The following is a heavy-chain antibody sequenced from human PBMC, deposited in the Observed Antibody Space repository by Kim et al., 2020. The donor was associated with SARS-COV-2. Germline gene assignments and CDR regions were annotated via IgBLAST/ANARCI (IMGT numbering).Heavy chain of an antibody. V-gene: IGHV3-23*01. D-gene: IGHD1-26*01. J-gene: IGHJ4*02. CDR2: ISGSGGST. Sequence: GGSLRLSCAASGFTFSSYAMSWVRQAPGKGLEWVSAISGSGGSTYYADSVKGRFTISRDNSKNTLYLQMNSLRAEDTAVYYCVTVGWGEVVDYWGQGTLVTVSS. CDR3: VTVGWGEVVDY. CDR1: GFTFSSYA.